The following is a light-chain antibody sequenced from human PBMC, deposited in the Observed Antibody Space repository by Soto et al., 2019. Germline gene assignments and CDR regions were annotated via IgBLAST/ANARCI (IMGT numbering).Light chain of an antibody. Sequence: EIVMTQSPATLSVSPGERATLSCRASQSVGSNLAWYQQKPGQAPRLIIYDTSTRATGIPARFSGSGSGTDFTLTISSLQSEDFAVYYCQQYDNWPPWTFGQGTKVEIK. CDR2: DTS. V-gene: IGKV3-15*01. CDR3: QQYDNWPPWT. J-gene: IGKJ1*01. CDR1: QSVGSN.